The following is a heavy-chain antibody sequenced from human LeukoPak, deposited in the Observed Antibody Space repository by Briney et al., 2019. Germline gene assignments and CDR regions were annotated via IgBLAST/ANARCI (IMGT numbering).Heavy chain of an antibody. J-gene: IGHJ5*01. CDR3: ARGEGRGWYDS. V-gene: IGHV1-46*01. Sequence: ASVKVSCKASGYTFTTYYVHWVRQAPGQGLEWMGIINPGGGTTYAQEFQDRVTMTRDTSTSTVYMELSSLRSEDTAVYYCARGEGRGWYDSWGQGTLVTVSS. CDR1: GYTFTTYY. CDR2: INPGGGTT.